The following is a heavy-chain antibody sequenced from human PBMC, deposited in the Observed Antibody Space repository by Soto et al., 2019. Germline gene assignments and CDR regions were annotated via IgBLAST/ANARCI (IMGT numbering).Heavy chain of an antibody. J-gene: IGHJ4*02. Sequence: QVQLVESGGGVVQPGRSLRLSCAASGFTFSSYGMHWVRQAPGKGLEWVAVIWYDGSNKYYADSVKGRFTISRDNSKNTLYLEMNSLRAEDTAVYYWAIDSPTVTPLYCFDYWGQGTLVTVFS. D-gene: IGHD4-17*01. CDR1: GFTFSSYG. V-gene: IGHV3-33*01. CDR3: AIDSPTVTPLYCFDY. CDR2: IWYDGSNK.